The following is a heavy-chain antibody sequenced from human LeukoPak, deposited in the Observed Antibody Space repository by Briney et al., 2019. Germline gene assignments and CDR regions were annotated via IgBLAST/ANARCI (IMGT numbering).Heavy chain of an antibody. CDR2: IRYDGSGK. CDR1: GFTFSSYG. CDR3: AKVASIAAAGEFGS. V-gene: IGHV3-30*02. Sequence: GGSLRLSCAASGFTFSSYGMHWVREAPGKGLEWVAFIRYDGSGKYYGDSVRGRFTISRDISKNTLHLQMNSLRAEDTAVYYCAKVASIAAAGEFGSWGQGTLVTVSS. J-gene: IGHJ4*02. D-gene: IGHD6-13*01.